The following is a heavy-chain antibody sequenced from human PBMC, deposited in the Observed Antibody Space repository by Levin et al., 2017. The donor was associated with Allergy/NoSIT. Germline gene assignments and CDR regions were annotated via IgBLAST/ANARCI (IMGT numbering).Heavy chain of an antibody. Sequence: ASVKVSCKASGYTFTSYYLHWVRQAPGQGLDWLGIINPGSGSRSYAQKFQGRITMTHDTSTSTVYMELSSLRSEDTAVYYCARVAGDGYNSYYFDSWGLGTLVTVSS. V-gene: IGHV1-46*03. CDR1: GYTFTSYY. J-gene: IGHJ4*02. CDR3: ARVAGDGYNSYYFDS. D-gene: IGHD5-24*01. CDR2: INPGSGSR.